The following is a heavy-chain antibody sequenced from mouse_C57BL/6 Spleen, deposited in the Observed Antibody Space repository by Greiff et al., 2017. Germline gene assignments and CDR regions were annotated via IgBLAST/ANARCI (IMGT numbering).Heavy chain of an antibody. Sequence: QVQLQQSGAELVRPGSSVKLSCKASGYTFTSYWMHCVKQRPIQGLEWIGNIDPSDSETHYNQKFKDKATLTVDKSSSAAYMQLSSLTSEDTAVYYCARDGYFYCDYWGQGTTLTVSS. CDR2: IDPSDSET. J-gene: IGHJ2*01. CDR1: GYTFTSYW. V-gene: IGHV1-52*01. D-gene: IGHD2-3*01. CDR3: ARDGYFYCDY.